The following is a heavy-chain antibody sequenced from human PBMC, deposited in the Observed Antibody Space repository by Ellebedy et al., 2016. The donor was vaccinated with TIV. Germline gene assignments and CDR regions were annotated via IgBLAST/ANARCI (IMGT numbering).Heavy chain of an antibody. J-gene: IGHJ4*02. CDR3: ARAGDYNLLSPAGGY. CDR1: GFTVRSNY. Sequence: GESLKISCAASGFTVRSNYMSWVRQAPGKGLAWVSVIYSGGNTYYADSVKGRFTVSRDNAKDSLYLQMDSLRADDTAVYYCARAGDYNLLSPAGGYWGQGTLVTVSS. D-gene: IGHD4-17*01. V-gene: IGHV3-66*01. CDR2: IYSGGNT.